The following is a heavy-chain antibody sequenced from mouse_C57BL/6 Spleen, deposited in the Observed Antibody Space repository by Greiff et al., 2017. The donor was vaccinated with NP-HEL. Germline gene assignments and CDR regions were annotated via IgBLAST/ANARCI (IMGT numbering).Heavy chain of an antibody. CDR2: IWSGGST. CDR3: ARPYYGSSSDYAMDY. CDR1: GFSLTSYG. Sequence: QVQLQQSGPGLVQPSQSLSITCTVSGFSLTSYGVHWVRQSPGKGLEWLGVIWSGGSTDYNAAFISRLSISKDNSKSQVFFKMNSLQADDTAIYYCARPYYGSSSDYAMDYWGQGTSVTVSS. V-gene: IGHV2-2*01. J-gene: IGHJ4*01. D-gene: IGHD1-1*01.